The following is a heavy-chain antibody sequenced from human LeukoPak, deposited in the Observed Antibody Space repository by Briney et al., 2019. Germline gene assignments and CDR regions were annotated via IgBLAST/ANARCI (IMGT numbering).Heavy chain of an antibody. Sequence: SETLSLTCTVSDGSISGNYWSWIRQPPGKGLEWIGYIYYSGSTNYSPSLKSRVTISVDASKNQFSLKLNSVTAADTAVYYCARTRSSGTCDYWGQGTLVTVSP. CDR3: ARTRSSGTCDY. J-gene: IGHJ4*02. CDR1: DGSISGNY. D-gene: IGHD1-26*01. CDR2: IYYSGST. V-gene: IGHV4-59*01.